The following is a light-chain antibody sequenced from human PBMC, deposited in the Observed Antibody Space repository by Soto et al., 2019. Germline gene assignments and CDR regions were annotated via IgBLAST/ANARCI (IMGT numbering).Light chain of an antibody. CDR3: QQYNTYST. CDR1: QVITNF. CDR2: SAS. V-gene: IGKV1-27*01. Sequence: IQMTQSPSSLSASVGDRVTITCRASQVITNFLAWYQQKPGKVPRLLIYSASTLQSGVPSRFSGSGSGTDFTLTISSLQPDDFATYYCQQYNTYSTFGQGTRLEI. J-gene: IGKJ5*01.